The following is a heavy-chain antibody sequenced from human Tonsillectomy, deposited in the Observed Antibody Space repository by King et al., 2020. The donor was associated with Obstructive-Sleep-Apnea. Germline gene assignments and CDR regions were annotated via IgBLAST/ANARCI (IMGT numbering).Heavy chain of an antibody. Sequence: QLVQSGAEVKKPGASVKVSCKASGYTFTGYYIHWVRQAPGQGLECMGWINPYSGGTNYAQKFQGRVTMTRDTSISTAYMELSSLRSDDTAVYYCARDTALYSSGWYPDYWGQGTLVTVS. D-gene: IGHD6-19*01. CDR3: ARDTALYSSGWYPDY. CDR1: GYTFTGYY. CDR2: INPYSGGT. V-gene: IGHV1-2*02. J-gene: IGHJ4*02.